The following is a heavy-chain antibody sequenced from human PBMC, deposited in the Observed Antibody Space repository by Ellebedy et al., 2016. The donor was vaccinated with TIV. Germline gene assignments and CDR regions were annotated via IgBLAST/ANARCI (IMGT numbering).Heavy chain of an antibody. CDR2: ISYSGST. Sequence: SETLSLXXTVSGDSISSHYWSWIRQPPGKGLEWIGYISYSGSTNYNPSLKSRVAISIDTSKNHFSLKLNSVTAADTAVYYCARRYYGSGSNYFDHWGQGTLITVSS. J-gene: IGHJ4*02. D-gene: IGHD3-10*01. CDR3: ARRYYGSGSNYFDH. V-gene: IGHV4-59*11. CDR1: GDSISSHY.